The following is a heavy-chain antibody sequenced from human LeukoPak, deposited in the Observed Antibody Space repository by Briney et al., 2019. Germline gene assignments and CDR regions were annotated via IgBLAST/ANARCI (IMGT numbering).Heavy chain of an antibody. D-gene: IGHD2-15*01. Sequence: GGSLRLSCAASGFTFGDYWMHWVRQAPGKGLVWVSRIISDGSSASYADSVKGRFTISRDNSKSTLCLQMNSLRAEDTAVYYCAKQLGYCSDGSCYFPYWGQGTLVTVSS. CDR1: GFTFGDYW. V-gene: IGHV3-74*01. CDR2: IISDGSSA. CDR3: AKQLGYCSDGSCYFPY. J-gene: IGHJ4*02.